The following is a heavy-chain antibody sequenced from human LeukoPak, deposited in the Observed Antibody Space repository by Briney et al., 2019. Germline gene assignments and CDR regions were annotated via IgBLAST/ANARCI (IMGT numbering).Heavy chain of an antibody. CDR2: ISGSGVST. D-gene: IGHD3-10*01. CDR3: ARGFRGSGSYYMDV. V-gene: IGHV3-23*01. J-gene: IGHJ6*03. Sequence: GGSLRLSCAASGFTFSSYAMSWVRQAPGKGLEWVSAISGSGVSTYYADSVKGRFTISRDNSKNTLYLQMNSLRAEDTAVYYCARGFRGSGSYYMDVWGKGTTVTISS. CDR1: GFTFSSYA.